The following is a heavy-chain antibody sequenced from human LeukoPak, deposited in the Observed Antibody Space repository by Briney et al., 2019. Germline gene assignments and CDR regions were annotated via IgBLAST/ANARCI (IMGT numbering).Heavy chain of an antibody. Sequence: GGSLRLSCAASGFSFSKYWMHWVRQTPGEGLVWVSRIKEDGTYTSYADSVKGRFTISRDNAGNTVFLQMNSLRAEDTAVYYCARDFDMGITPGDDFDFWGQGTLVTVSS. D-gene: IGHD3-9*01. J-gene: IGHJ4*02. CDR2: IKEDGTYT. CDR3: ARDFDMGITPGDDFDF. CDR1: GFSFSKYW. V-gene: IGHV3-74*01.